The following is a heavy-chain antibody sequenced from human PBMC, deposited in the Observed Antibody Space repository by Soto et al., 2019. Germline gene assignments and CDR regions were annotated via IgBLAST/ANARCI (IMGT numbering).Heavy chain of an antibody. CDR1: GFAFNNYG. D-gene: IGHD2-2*01. J-gene: IGHJ4*02. Sequence: PGGSLRLSCTVSGFAFNNYGINWVRQAPGKGLEWVSSISKSDYTYYSDSVKGRFTISRDNAKNSVSLRMNTLRVEDTAVYYCAREDSIIIPAVSDFWGQGTLVTVS. V-gene: IGHV3-21*01. CDR2: ISKSDYT. CDR3: AREDSIIIPAVSDF.